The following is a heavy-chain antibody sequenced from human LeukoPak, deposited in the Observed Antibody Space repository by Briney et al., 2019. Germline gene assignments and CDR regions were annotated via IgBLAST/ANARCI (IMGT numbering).Heavy chain of an antibody. Sequence: GGSLRLSCAASGFTFSNYAMRWVRQAPGKGLEWVSGISGSGDSTYYADSVKGRFTISRDNSKNTLYLQINSLRAEDTAVYYCAKRVRYGSGNYHFDYWGQGTLVTVSS. CDR2: ISGSGDST. CDR1: GFTFSNYA. D-gene: IGHD3-10*01. CDR3: AKRVRYGSGNYHFDY. V-gene: IGHV3-23*01. J-gene: IGHJ4*02.